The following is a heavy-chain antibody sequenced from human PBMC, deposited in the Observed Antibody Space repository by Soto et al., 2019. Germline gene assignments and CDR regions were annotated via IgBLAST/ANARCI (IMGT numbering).Heavy chain of an antibody. D-gene: IGHD3-16*01. CDR2: IYYSGST. CDR1: GGSISSGVYY. V-gene: IGHV4-31*03. Sequence: TSETLSLTCTVSGGSISSGVYYWSWIRQHPGRGLEWIGYIYYSGSTYYNPSLKSRVTISVDTSKNQFSLKLSSVTAADTAVYYCARVGGINWFDPWGQGTLVTVSS. J-gene: IGHJ5*02. CDR3: ARVGGINWFDP.